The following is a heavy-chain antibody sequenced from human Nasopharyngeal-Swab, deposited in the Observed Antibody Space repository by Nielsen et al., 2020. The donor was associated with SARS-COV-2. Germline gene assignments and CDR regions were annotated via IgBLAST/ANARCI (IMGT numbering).Heavy chain of an antibody. J-gene: IGHJ6*03. CDR3: ARGLRGVTTYYYYYYMDV. CDR1: GGSISSGSYY. V-gene: IGHV4-61*02. D-gene: IGHD4-17*01. CDR2: IYTSGST. Sequence: SETLSLTCTVSGGSISSGSYYWSWIQQPAGKGLEWIGRIYTSGSTNYNPSLKSRVTISVDTSKNQFSLKLSSVTAADTAVYYCARGLRGVTTYYYYYYMDVWGKGTTVTVSS.